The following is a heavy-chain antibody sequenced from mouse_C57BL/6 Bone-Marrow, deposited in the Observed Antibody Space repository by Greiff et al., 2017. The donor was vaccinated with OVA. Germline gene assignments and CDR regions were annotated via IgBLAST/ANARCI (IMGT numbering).Heavy chain of an antibody. D-gene: IGHD1-1*01. Sequence: QVQLQQSGAELVKPGASVKISCKASGYAFSSYWMNWVKQRPGKGLEWIGQIYPGDGDTNYNGKFKGKATLTAEKSSSTAYMQLSSLTSEDSAVYFCARYCYYGSFDYWGQGTTLTVSS. J-gene: IGHJ2*01. CDR2: IYPGDGDT. CDR3: ARYCYYGSFDY. CDR1: GYAFSSYW. V-gene: IGHV1-80*01.